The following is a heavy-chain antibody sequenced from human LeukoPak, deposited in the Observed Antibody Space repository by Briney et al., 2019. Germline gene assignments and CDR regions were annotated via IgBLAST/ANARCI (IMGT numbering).Heavy chain of an antibody. J-gene: IGHJ4*02. V-gene: IGHV1-3*01. CDR1: GYTFTNYA. CDR3: ARDRGVTMVRGVIDSFDY. D-gene: IGHD3-10*01. CDR2: INAGNGNT. Sequence: GASVKVSCKASGYTFTNYAIHWVRQAPGQRLEWMGWINAGNGNTKYSQKFQGRVTITRDTSASTAYMKLSSLRSEDTAVYFCARDRGVTMVRGVIDSFDYWGQGTLVTVSS.